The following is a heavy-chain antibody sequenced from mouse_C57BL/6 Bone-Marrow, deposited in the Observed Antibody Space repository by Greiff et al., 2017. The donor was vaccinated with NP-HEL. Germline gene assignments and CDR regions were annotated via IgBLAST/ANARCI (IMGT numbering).Heavy chain of an antibody. J-gene: IGHJ2*03. CDR1: GYTFTSYW. Sequence: QVQLQQPGAELVRPGSSVKLSCKASGYTFTSYWMHWVKQRPIQGLEWIGNIDPSDSATHYNQKFKDKATLTVDKSSSPAYMQLSSLTSDDSAVYDCERGDYGGRGTGLTVSA. CDR2: IDPSDSAT. CDR3: ERGDY. V-gene: IGHV1-52*01.